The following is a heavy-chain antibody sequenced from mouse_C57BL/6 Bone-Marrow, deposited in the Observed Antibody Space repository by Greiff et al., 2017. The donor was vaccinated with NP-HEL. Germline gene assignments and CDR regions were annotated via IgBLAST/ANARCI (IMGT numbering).Heavy chain of an antibody. CDR1: GYTFTSYD. CDR3: ARASTVVEYYFDY. CDR2: IYPRDGST. J-gene: IGHJ2*01. Sequence: VMLVESGPELVKPGASVKLSCKASGYTFTSYDINWVKQRPGQGLEWIGWIYPRDGSTKYNEKFKGKATLTVDTSSSTAYMELHSLTSEDSAVYFCARASTVVEYYFDYWGQGTTLTVSS. V-gene: IGHV1-85*01. D-gene: IGHD1-1*01.